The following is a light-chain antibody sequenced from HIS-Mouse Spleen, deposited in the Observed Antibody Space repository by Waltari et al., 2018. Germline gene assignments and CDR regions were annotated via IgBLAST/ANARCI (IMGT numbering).Light chain of an antibody. J-gene: IGLJ2*01. CDR2: EVS. CDR1: SRDVGGYNY. CDR3: SSYTSSSTLMV. V-gene: IGLV2-14*01. Sequence: QSALTQPASVSGSPGQSLPISCPGTSRDVGGYNYVSLYQQHPGKAPKLMIYEVSNRPSGVSNRFSGSKSGNTASLTISGLQAEDEADYYCSSYTSSSTLMVFGGGTKLTVL.